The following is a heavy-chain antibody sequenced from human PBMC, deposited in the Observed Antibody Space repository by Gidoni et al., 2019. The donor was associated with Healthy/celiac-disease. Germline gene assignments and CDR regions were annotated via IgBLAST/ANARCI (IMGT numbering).Heavy chain of an antibody. Sequence: QVQLQQWGAGLLKPSETLSLTCAVYGGSFSGYYWSIRQPPGKGLEWIGEINHSGSTNYNPSLKSRVTISVDTSKNQFSLKLSSVTAADTAVYYCARGHDYGDYYLPYWGQGTLVTVSS. CDR3: ARGHDYGDYYLPY. CDR2: INHSGST. V-gene: IGHV4-34*01. CDR1: GGSFSGYY. D-gene: IGHD4-17*01. J-gene: IGHJ4*02.